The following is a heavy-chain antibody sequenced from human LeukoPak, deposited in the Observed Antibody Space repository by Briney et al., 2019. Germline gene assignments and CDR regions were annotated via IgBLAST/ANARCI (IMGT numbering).Heavy chain of an antibody. CDR2: INPNSGGT. V-gene: IGHV1-2*02. CDR1: GYTFTGYY. J-gene: IGHJ3*02. Sequence: ASVKVSCKASGYTFTGYYMHWVRQAPGQGLEWMGWINPNSGGTNHAQKFQGRVTMTRDTSISTAYMELSRLRSDDTAVYYCAKKESIAARPRAFDIWGQGTMVTVSS. D-gene: IGHD6-6*01. CDR3: AKKESIAARPRAFDI.